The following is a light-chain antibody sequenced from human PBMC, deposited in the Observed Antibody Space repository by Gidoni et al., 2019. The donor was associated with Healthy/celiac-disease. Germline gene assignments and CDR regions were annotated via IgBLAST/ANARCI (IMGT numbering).Light chain of an antibody. CDR1: QDISNY. Sequence: DIQMTQSPSSLSASVGDRVTITCQASQDISNYLNWYQQKPGKAPQLLIYDASNLETGVPSRFSGSGSGTDLTFSISSLQPEDIATYYCQQYDNRPPIFTFGPGTKVDIK. CDR3: QQYDNRPPIFT. CDR2: DAS. V-gene: IGKV1-33*01. J-gene: IGKJ3*01.